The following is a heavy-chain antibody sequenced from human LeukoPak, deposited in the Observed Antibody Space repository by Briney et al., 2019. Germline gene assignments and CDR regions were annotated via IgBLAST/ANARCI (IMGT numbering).Heavy chain of an antibody. CDR2: INHSGST. CDR3: AKDGPHQQWLVGEAYDY. V-gene: IGHV4-34*01. D-gene: IGHD6-19*01. J-gene: IGHJ4*02. CDR1: GGSFSGYY. Sequence: SETLSLTCAVYGGSFSGYYWSWIRQPPGKGLEWIGEINHSGSTNYNPSLKSRVTISVDTSKNQFSLKLSSVTAADTAVYYCAKDGPHQQWLVGEAYDYWGQGTLVTVSS.